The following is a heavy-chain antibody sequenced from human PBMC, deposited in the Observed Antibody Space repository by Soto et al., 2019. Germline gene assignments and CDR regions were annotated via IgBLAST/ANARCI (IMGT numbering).Heavy chain of an antibody. CDR3: AKAGSMVRGVPNWFDP. Sequence: ESGGGLVQPGGSLRLSCAASGFTFSSYAMSWVRQAPGKGLEWVSAISGSGGSTYYADSVKGRFTISRDNSKNTLYLQMNSLRAEDTAVYYCAKAGSMVRGVPNWFDPWGQGTLVTVSS. D-gene: IGHD3-10*01. J-gene: IGHJ5*02. V-gene: IGHV3-23*01. CDR2: ISGSGGST. CDR1: GFTFSSYA.